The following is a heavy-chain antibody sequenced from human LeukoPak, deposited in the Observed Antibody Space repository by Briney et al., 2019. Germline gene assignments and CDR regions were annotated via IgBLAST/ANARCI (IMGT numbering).Heavy chain of an antibody. D-gene: IGHD1-7*01. CDR2: ISSSGSTI. CDR3: ARDVDNWNYVGSCDY. J-gene: IGHJ4*02. V-gene: IGHV3-11*04. CDR1: GFTFSDYY. Sequence: GGSLRLSCAASGFTFSDYYMSWIRQAPGKGLEWVSYISSSGSTIYYADSVKGRFTISRDNAKNSLYLQMNSLRAEDTAVYYCARDVDNWNYVGSCDYWGQGTLVTVSS.